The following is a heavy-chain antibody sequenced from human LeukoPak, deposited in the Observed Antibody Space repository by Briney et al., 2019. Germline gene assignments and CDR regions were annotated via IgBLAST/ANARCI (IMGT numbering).Heavy chain of an antibody. Sequence: SETLSLTCTVSGGSLSSHYWSWIRQPPGKGLEWISYISDTGNTNSSPSLQRRVVISVDTSKNQFSLILRSVTAADTAVYYCARIGHPFSDPFDYWGQGTLVTVSS. CDR1: GGSLSSHY. CDR3: ARIGHPFSDPFDY. D-gene: IGHD3-16*01. CDR2: ISDTGNT. V-gene: IGHV4-59*11. J-gene: IGHJ4*02.